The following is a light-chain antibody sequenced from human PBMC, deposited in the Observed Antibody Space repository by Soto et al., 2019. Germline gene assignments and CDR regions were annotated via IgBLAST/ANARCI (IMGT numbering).Light chain of an antibody. CDR2: DVH. Sequence: QSALTQPASVSGSPGQSITISCTGARTDVDGHDYVSWYQQHPGQAPKLIIFDVHNRPSGVSSRFSGSKSGGTASLTISGLRAEDDGDYYCSSYTASTPFYVFGTGTKLTVL. CDR3: SSYTASTPFYV. CDR1: RTDVDGHDY. V-gene: IGLV2-14*03. J-gene: IGLJ1*01.